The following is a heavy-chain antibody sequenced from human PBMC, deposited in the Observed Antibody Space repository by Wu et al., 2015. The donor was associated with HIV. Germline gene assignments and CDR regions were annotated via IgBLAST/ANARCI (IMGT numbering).Heavy chain of an antibody. Sequence: QVQLVQSGAEVKKPGSSVKVSCKASGGTFSSYAISWVRQAPGQGLEWMGGIIPIFGTANYAQKFQGRVTITADESTSTAYMELSSLRSEDTAVYYCARGRPIMVYANKYYYYYMDVWGKGTTVTVSS. D-gene: IGHD2-8*01. CDR3: ARGRPIMVYANKYYYYYMDV. J-gene: IGHJ6*03. CDR2: IIPIFGTA. CDR1: GGTFSSYA. V-gene: IGHV1-69*12.